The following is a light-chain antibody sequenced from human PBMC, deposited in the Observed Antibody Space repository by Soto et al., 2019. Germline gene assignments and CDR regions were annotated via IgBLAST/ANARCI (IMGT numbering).Light chain of an antibody. CDR3: QQYGNSPPGLT. V-gene: IGKV3-20*01. CDR2: GAS. CDR1: QSISSSY. J-gene: IGKJ4*01. Sequence: EIVLTQSPCTLSLSPGERATLSCRASQSISSSYLAWYQQKPGQAPRLLIYGASSRATGIPDRFSGSGSGTDFTLTISRLEPEDFAVYHCQQYGNSPPGLTFGGGTKVDIK.